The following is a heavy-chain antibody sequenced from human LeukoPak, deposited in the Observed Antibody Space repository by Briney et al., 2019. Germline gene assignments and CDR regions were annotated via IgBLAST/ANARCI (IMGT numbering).Heavy chain of an antibody. CDR1: GLTFSTYW. J-gene: IGHJ4*02. D-gene: IGHD3-22*01. CDR2: IKGDGSEK. V-gene: IGHV3-7*05. CDR3: ARGGVNMITY. Sequence: GGSLTLSCAASGLTFSTYWMTWVRPPPGKGLEWVATIKGDGSEKYDVDSVKGRFTISRDNGKNSLYLEMNSLRAEDTAVYYCARGGVNMITYWGRGTLVTVSS.